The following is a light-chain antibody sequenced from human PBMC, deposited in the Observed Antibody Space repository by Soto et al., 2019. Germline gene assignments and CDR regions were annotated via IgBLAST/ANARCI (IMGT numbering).Light chain of an antibody. CDR1: QSVSSN. Sequence: EIVMTQSPATLSVSPGDRATLSCRPSQSVSSNLAWYQQTPGQAPRLLIYGASHSATGIPGRFSGSGSGTDFTLTVSCLQSEDFAVYYFQQYNNWPPWKLGPGTKVDIK. V-gene: IGKV3-15*01. CDR2: GAS. J-gene: IGKJ1*01. CDR3: QQYNNWPPWK.